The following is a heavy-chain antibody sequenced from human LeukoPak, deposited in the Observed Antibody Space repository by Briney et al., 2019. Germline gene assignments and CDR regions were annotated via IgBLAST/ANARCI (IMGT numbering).Heavy chain of an antibody. CDR3: REQHYGDYGVAFDY. CDR1: GFTFSSYA. J-gene: IGHJ4*02. V-gene: IGHV3-23*01. Sequence: GGSLRLSCAASGFTFSSYAMSWVRQAPGKGLEWVSAISGSGGSTYYADSVKGRFTISRDNSKNTLYLQMNSLRAEDTAVYYCREQHYGDYGVAFDYWGQGTLVTVSS. D-gene: IGHD4-17*01. CDR2: ISGSGGST.